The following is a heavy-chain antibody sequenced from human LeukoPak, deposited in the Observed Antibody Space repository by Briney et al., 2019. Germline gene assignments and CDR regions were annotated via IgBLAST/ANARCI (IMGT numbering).Heavy chain of an antibody. J-gene: IGHJ6*03. Sequence: SETLSLTCTVSGGSLSSSSYYWGWIRQPPGKGLEWIGSIYYSGSTYYNPSLKSRVTISVDTSKNQFSLKLSSVTAADTAVYYCARSGSSGFVSYYYYYMDVWGKGTTVTVSS. CDR2: IYYSGST. CDR1: GGSLSSSSYY. V-gene: IGHV4-39*07. CDR3: ARSGSSGFVSYYYYYMDV. D-gene: IGHD6-19*01.